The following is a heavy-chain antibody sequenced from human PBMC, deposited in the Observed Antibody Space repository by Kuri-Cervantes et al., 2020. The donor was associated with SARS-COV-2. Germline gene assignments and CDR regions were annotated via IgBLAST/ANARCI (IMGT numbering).Heavy chain of an antibody. CDR1: GFAFDDYA. CDR3: ARDRASPPHTVTRTFDY. Sequence: SLKISCAASGFAFDDYAMHWVRQAPGKGLEWVSGISWNSGSQGYADSVKGRFTISRDNAKNSLYLPMNSLRAEDTAVYYCARDRASPPHTVTRTFDYWGQGTLVTVSS. V-gene: IGHV3-9*01. J-gene: IGHJ4*02. D-gene: IGHD4-17*01. CDR2: ISWNSGSQ.